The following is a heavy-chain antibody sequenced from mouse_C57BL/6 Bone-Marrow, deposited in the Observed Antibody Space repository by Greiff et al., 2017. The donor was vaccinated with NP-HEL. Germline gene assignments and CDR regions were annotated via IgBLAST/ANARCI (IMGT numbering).Heavy chain of an antibody. CDR2: INPNNGGT. CDR1: GYTFTDYY. Sequence: EVQLQQSGPELVKPGASVKISCKASGYTFTDYYMNWVKQSHGKSLEWIGDINPNNGGTSYNQKFKGKATLTVDKSSSTAYMELRSLTSEDSAVYYCASGSYYYGSSPWFAYWGQGTLVTVSA. D-gene: IGHD1-1*01. V-gene: IGHV1-26*01. CDR3: ASGSYYYGSSPWFAY. J-gene: IGHJ3*01.